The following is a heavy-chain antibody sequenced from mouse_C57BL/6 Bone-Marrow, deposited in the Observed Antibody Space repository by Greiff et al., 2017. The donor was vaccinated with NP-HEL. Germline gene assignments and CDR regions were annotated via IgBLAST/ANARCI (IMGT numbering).Heavy chain of an antibody. CDR1: GFTFSSYA. CDR2: ISSGGDYI. V-gene: IGHV5-9-1*02. D-gene: IGHD1-1*01. Sequence: EVQGVESGEGLVKPGGSLKLSCAASGFTFSSYAMSWVRQTPEKRLEWVAYISSGGDYIYYVDTVKGRFTISRDNARNTLYLQLSSLKSEDTDMYYCTRESTTLVGDYFDTWGQGTTLTVSS. CDR3: TRESTTLVGDYFDT. J-gene: IGHJ2*01.